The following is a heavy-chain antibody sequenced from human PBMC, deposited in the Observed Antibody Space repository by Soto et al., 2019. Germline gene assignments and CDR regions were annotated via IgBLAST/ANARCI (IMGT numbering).Heavy chain of an antibody. Sequence: PGESLKISCQGSGYSFTKYYIAWVRQMPGKALEWMGTIYPRDSNTRYSPSFQGQVTFSVDKSITTAYLQWSSLKASDTAMYYCARTKEVAGTHIWFDPWGQGTLVTVYS. D-gene: IGHD6-19*01. V-gene: IGHV5-51*01. CDR2: IYPRDSNT. J-gene: IGHJ5*02. CDR3: ARTKEVAGTHIWFDP. CDR1: GYSFTKYY.